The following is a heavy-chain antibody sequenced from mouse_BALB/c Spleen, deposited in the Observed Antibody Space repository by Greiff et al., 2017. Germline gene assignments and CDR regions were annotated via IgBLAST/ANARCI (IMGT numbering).Heavy chain of an antibody. Sequence: LQQPGSELVRPGASVKLSCKASGYTFTSYWMHWVKQRHGQGLEWIGNIYPGSGSTNYDEKFKSKGTLTVDTSSSTAYMHLSSLTSEDSAVYYCTRRDYGRGGFAYWGQGTLVTVSA. D-gene: IGHD2-1*01. CDR3: TRRDYGRGGFAY. CDR2: IYPGSGST. V-gene: IGHV1S22*01. CDR1: GYTFTSYW. J-gene: IGHJ3*01.